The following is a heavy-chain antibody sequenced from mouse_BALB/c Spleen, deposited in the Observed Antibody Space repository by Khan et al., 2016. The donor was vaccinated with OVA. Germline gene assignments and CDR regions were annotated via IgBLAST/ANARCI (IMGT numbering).Heavy chain of an antibody. CDR1: GYTFTNYW. CDR3: SRRGEAGATWDYFDC. D-gene: IGHD3-1*01. CDR2: TYPGGGYT. Sequence: QVQLQQSGAELVRPGTSVKMSCKAAGYTFTNYWIGWVKQRPGHGLEWIGDTYPGGGYTNYNEKFKGKATLTADTSSSTAYMQLSGLTSEDSAIYTCSRRGEAGATWDYFDCWGKGTTLTVSS. J-gene: IGHJ2*01. V-gene: IGHV1-63*02.